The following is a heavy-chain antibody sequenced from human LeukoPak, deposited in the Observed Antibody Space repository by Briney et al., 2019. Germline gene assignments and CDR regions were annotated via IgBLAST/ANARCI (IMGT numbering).Heavy chain of an antibody. Sequence: SETLSLTCTVSGGSISSSSYYWGWIRQPPGKGLEWIGSIYYSGSTYYNPSLKSRVTISVDTSKNQFSLKLSSVTAADTAVYYCAGQEIGLRSFDPWGQGTLVTVSS. CDR2: IYYSGST. D-gene: IGHD3/OR15-3a*01. CDR3: AGQEIGLRSFDP. J-gene: IGHJ5*02. CDR1: GGSISSSSYY. V-gene: IGHV4-39*01.